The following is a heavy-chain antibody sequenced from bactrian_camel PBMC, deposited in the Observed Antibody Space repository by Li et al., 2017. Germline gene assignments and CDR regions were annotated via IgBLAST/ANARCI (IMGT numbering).Heavy chain of an antibody. Sequence: VQLVESGGGSVQAGGSLTLSCAASTDAYDSNYMAWFRQAPEKEREGVAAIATGRGATYYADSIKGRFTISRDDAANTVYLQMNSLKPEDTATYYCAADLTLGNSVFSPHAYTTWGQGTQVTVS. V-gene: IGHV3S40*01. D-gene: IGHD1*01. J-gene: IGHJ6*01. CDR1: TDAYDSNY. CDR3: AADLTLGNSVFSPHAYTT. CDR2: IATGRGAT.